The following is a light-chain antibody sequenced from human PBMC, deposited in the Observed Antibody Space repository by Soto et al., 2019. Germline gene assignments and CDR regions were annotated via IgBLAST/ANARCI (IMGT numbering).Light chain of an antibody. J-gene: IGKJ1*01. CDR3: QQYASSPRT. Sequence: EIMLTQAPGTLSLCPGDRATLSCRASQSVSGSYLAWYQQKPGQAPRLLIYDASSRATGIPDRFSGSGSGTDFTLTISRLEPEDFAVYYCQQYASSPRTFGQGTKVDIK. CDR2: DAS. CDR1: QSVSGSY. V-gene: IGKV3-20*01.